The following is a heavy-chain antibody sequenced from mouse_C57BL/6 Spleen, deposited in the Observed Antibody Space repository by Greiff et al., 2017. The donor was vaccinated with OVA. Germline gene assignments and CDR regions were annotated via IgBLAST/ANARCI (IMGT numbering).Heavy chain of an antibody. CDR3: AKGYEYDGGDY. Sequence: VQLQQSGPELVKPGASVKISCKASGYAFSSSWMNWVKQRPGKVLEWIGRIYPGDGDTNYNGKFKGKATLTADKSSSTAYMQLSSLTSEDSAVYFCAKGYEYDGGDYWGQGTTLTVSS. J-gene: IGHJ2*01. CDR1: GYAFSSSW. CDR2: IYPGDGDT. D-gene: IGHD2-4*01. V-gene: IGHV1-82*01.